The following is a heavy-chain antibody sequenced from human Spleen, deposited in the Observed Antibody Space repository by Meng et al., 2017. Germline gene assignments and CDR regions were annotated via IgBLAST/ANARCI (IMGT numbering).Heavy chain of an antibody. CDR2: INHSGST. Sequence: GSLRLSCAVYGGSFSGYYWSWIRQPPGKGLEWIGEINHSGSTNYNPSLKSRVTISVDTSKNQFSLKLSSVTAADTAVYYCARGTSSGYSGCDYWGQGTLVTVSS. D-gene: IGHD3-22*01. J-gene: IGHJ4*02. V-gene: IGHV4-34*01. CDR3: ARGTSSGYSGCDY. CDR1: GGSFSGYY.